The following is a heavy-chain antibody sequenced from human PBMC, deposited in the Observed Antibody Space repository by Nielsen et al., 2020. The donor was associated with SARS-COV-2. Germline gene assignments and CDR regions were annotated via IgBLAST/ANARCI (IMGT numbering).Heavy chain of an antibody. CDR3: TTEWNDSYYYYYGMDV. V-gene: IGHV3-15*01. Sequence: WIRQPPGKGLEWVGRIKSKTDGGTTDYAAPVKGRFTISRDDPKNTLYLQMNSLKTEDTAVYYCTTEWNDSYYYYYGMDVWGQGTTVTVSS. CDR2: IKSKTDGGTT. D-gene: IGHD3-16*01. J-gene: IGHJ6*02.